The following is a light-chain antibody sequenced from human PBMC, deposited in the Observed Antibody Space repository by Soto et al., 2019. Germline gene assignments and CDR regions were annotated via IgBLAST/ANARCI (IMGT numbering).Light chain of an antibody. J-gene: IGKJ4*01. Sequence: EIGLTQNKATLSLSPGERATLSCRASQSVSSYLAWYQQKPGQAPRLLIYDASTRATGIPARFSGSGSGTDFTLTISSLEPEDFAVYYCQQRSNWLLTFGGVT. CDR1: QSVSSY. CDR2: DAS. CDR3: QQRSNWLLT. V-gene: IGKV3-11*01.